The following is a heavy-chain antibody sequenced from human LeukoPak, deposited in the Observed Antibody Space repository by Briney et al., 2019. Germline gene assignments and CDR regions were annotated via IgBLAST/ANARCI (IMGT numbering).Heavy chain of an antibody. CDR1: GGSISSSSYY. CDR3: ARQAGYDFAY. CDR2: IYYSGST. D-gene: IGHD5-12*01. J-gene: IGHJ4*02. V-gene: IGHV4-39*01. Sequence: SETLSLTCTVSGGSISSSSYYWGWIRQPPGKGLEWIGSIYYSGSTYYNTPLKSRVNISVDTSKNQFSLKLSSVTAADTAVYYCARQAGYDFAYWGQGTLVTVSS.